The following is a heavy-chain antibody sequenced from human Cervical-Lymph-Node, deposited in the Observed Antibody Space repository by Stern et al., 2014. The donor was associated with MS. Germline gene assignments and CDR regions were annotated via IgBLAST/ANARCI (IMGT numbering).Heavy chain of an antibody. CDR2: IKSKTDGGTT. D-gene: IGHD6-13*01. J-gene: IGHJ4*02. Sequence: EMQLVESGGGLVKPGGSLRLSCAASGFTFNNAWMNWVRQAPGKGLEWVGRIKSKTDGGTTDYAAPVKGRFIISRDDSKNTLYLQMNSLKTEDTAVYYCTTATFDSSRSNYWGQGTLVTVSS. CDR3: TTATFDSSRSNY. CDR1: GFTFNNAW. V-gene: IGHV3-15*01.